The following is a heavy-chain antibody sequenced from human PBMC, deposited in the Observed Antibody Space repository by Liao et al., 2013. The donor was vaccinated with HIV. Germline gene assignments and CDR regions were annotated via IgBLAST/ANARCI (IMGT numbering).Heavy chain of an antibody. CDR3: ARYSYGLYYFDY. D-gene: IGHD5-18*01. Sequence: QVQLQESGPGLVKSSETLSLTCTVSGGSVSSYYWTWIRQPPGKGLEWVGYVFYSGGTNYHSGSTSYNPSLKSRVVISADTSKNQFSLNLTSVTAADTAVYYCARYSYGLYYFDYWGQGTLVTVSS. CDR1: GGSVSSYY. V-gene: IGHV4-59*02. CDR2: VFYSGGTNYHSGST. J-gene: IGHJ4*02.